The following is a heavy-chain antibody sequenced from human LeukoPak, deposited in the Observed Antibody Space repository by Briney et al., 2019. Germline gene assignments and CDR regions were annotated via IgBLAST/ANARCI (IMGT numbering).Heavy chain of an antibody. V-gene: IGHV1-46*01. D-gene: IGHD2-15*01. J-gene: IGHJ4*02. Sequence: ASVKVSCKASGYTFTSYYMHWVRQAPGQGLEWMGIINPSGGSTSYARKFQGRVTMTRDTSTSTVYMELSILRSEDTAVYYCARDAAYCSGGSCYFPPGYWGQGTLVTVSS. CDR3: ARDAAYCSGGSCYFPPGY. CDR1: GYTFTSYY. CDR2: INPSGGST.